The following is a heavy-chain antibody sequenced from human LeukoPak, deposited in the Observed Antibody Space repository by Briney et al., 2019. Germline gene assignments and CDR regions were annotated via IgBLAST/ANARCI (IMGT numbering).Heavy chain of an antibody. Sequence: TSETLSLTCTVSGGSISSYYWSWIRQPPGKGLEWLGYIYYSGSTNYNPSLKSRVTISVDTSKNQFSLKLSSVTAADTAVYYCARLAMRDYGLYYFDYWGQGTLVTVSS. CDR1: GGSISSYY. CDR3: ARLAMRDYGLYYFDY. CDR2: IYYSGST. D-gene: IGHD4-17*01. J-gene: IGHJ4*02. V-gene: IGHV4-59*08.